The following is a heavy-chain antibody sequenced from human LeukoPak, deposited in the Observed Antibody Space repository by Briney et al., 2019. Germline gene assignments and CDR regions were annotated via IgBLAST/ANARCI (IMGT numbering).Heavy chain of an antibody. CDR2: IIPIFGTA. D-gene: IGHD3-22*01. J-gene: IGHJ5*02. Sequence: ASVKVSCKASGYTFTSYAMHWVRQAPGQRLEWMGGIIPIFGTANYAQKFQGRVTITADESTSTAYMELSSLRSEDTAVYYCARDRTGYYYDSSGPSSSNWFDPWGQGTLVTVSS. V-gene: IGHV1-69*13. CDR3: ARDRTGYYYDSSGPSSSNWFDP. CDR1: GYTFTSYA.